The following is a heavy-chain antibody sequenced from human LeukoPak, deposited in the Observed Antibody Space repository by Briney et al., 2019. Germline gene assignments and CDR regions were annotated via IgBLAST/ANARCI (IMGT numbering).Heavy chain of an antibody. CDR2: MYTSGST. J-gene: IGHJ3*02. Sequence: SETLSLTCTVSGGSISSGSYYWTWIRQPAGKGLEWIGRMYTSGSTNYNPSLKSRVTVSVDTSKNQFSLKLSSVTAADTAVYYCARHQRGNSDAFDIWGQGTMVTVSS. CDR1: GGSISSGSYY. D-gene: IGHD4-23*01. CDR3: ARHQRGNSDAFDI. V-gene: IGHV4-61*02.